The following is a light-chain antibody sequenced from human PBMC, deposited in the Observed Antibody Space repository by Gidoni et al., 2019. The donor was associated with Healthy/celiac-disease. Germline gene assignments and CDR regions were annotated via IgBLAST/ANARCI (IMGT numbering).Light chain of an antibody. J-gene: IGLJ3*02. CDR3: SSYTSSSSWV. CDR2: EVS. CDR1: SSDVGGYNY. V-gene: IGLV2-14*01. Sequence: QSALTQPASVSGSPVQSITISCTGTSSDVGGYNYVSWYQQNPGKAPKLMIYEVSNRPSGVSNRFSGSKSGNTASLTISGLQAEDEADYDCSSYTSSSSWVFGGGTKLTVL.